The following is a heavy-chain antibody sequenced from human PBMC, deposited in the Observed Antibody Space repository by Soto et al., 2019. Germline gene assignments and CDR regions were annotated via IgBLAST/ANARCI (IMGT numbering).Heavy chain of an antibody. Sequence: EVQVLESGGGLVQPGGSLRLSCEGSGFTVSSHAMTWIRQAPGKGPEWVSTITADGGTYYADSVKDRFAMSRDTSESTLYLQMNSLGAEDTAAYYCAPHVSCSGGSCQYDAFAIRGQGTMVTVSS. D-gene: IGHD2-15*01. J-gene: IGHJ3*02. V-gene: IGHV3-23*01. CDR1: GFTVSSHA. CDR3: APHVSCSGGSCQYDAFAI. CDR2: ITADGGT.